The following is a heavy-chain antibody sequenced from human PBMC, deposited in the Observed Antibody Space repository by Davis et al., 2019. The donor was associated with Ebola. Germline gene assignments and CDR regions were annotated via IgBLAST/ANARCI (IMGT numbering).Heavy chain of an antibody. J-gene: IGHJ6*04. CDR1: GFSVSDKY. CDR3: AKDKGSGYYNEANMNNFYYYYAMDV. D-gene: IGHD5-12*01. V-gene: IGHV3-9*01. Sequence: GGSLRLSCAGSGFSVSDKYMSWVRQPPGQGLEWVASISWHTVKTGYSDSVTGRFTISRDNAKKSLYLEMNNVKLEDAASYYCAKDKGSGYYNEANMNNFYYYYAMDVWGKGTTVTVSS. CDR2: ISWHTVKT.